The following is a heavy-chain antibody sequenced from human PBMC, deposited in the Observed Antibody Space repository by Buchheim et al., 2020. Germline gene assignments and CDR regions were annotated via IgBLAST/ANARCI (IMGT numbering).Heavy chain of an antibody. CDR1: GFTFSSYS. Sequence: EVQLVESGGGLVKPGGSLRLSCAASGFTFSSYSMNWVRQAPGQGLEWVSSISSSSSYIYYADSVKGRFTISRDNAKNSLYLQMNSLRAEDTAVYYCARDKLTMVRGRSVGGMDVWGQGTT. CDR2: ISSSSSYI. J-gene: IGHJ6*02. V-gene: IGHV3-21*01. D-gene: IGHD3-10*01. CDR3: ARDKLTMVRGRSVGGMDV.